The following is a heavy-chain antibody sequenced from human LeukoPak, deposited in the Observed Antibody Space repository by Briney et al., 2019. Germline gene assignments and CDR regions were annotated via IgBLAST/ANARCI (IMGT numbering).Heavy chain of an antibody. CDR2: IRYDGSNK. CDR1: GFTFSSYG. Sequence: GGSLRLSCAASGFTFSSYGMHWVRQAPGKGLEWVAFIRYDGSNKYYADSVKGRFTISRDNSKNTLYLQMNSLGAEDTAVYYCANLMGYGGNSESFDDWGQGSLVSVSS. J-gene: IGHJ4*02. CDR3: ANLMGYGGNSESFDD. V-gene: IGHV3-30*02. D-gene: IGHD4-23*01.